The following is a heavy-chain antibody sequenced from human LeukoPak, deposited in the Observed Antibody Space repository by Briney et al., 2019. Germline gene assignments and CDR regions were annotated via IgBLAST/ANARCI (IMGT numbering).Heavy chain of an antibody. J-gene: IGHJ4*02. CDR3: ARDLSGSSYFDY. Sequence: GRSLRLSCAASGFTFSSYSMHWVRQAPGKGLEWVAVITYDGSNKYYEDSVKGRFTISRDNSKNTLYLQMNSLRAEDTAVYYCARDLSGSSYFDYWGRGTLVTVCS. CDR2: ITYDGSNK. CDR1: GFTFSSYS. V-gene: IGHV3-30-3*01. D-gene: IGHD1-26*01.